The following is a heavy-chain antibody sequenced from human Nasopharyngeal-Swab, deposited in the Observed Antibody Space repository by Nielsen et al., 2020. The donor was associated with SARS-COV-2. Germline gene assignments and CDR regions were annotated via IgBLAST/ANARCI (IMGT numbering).Heavy chain of an antibody. V-gene: IGHV4-39*01. CDR3: ARRMGNYNPYFDY. Sequence: SETLSLTCTVSGGSISSSTNYWGWTRQPPGKGLEWIGKIYYSGSASYNPSLESRVAISIDTSKNQFSLRLKSVTAADTAVYYCARRMGNYNPYFDYWGQGTLVTVSS. CDR1: GGSISSSTNY. D-gene: IGHD1-7*01. CDR2: IYYSGSA. J-gene: IGHJ4*02.